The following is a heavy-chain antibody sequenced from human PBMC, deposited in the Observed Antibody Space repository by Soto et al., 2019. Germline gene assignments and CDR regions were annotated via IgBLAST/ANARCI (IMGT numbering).Heavy chain of an antibody. CDR3: ARLYGGEGGLWPNYFDY. D-gene: IGHD5-18*01. CDR1: GYSFTSYW. V-gene: IGHV5-51*01. Sequence: GESLKISCKGSGYSFTSYWIGWVRQMPGKGLEWTGIIYPGDSDTRYSPSFQGQVTISADKSISTAYLQWSSLKASDTAMYYCARLYGGEGGLWPNYFDYWGQGTLVTVSS. J-gene: IGHJ4*02. CDR2: IYPGDSDT.